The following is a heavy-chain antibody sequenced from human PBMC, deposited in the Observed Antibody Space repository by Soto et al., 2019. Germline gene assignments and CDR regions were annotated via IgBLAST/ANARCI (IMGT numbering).Heavy chain of an antibody. Sequence: QVQLVESGGGVVQPGRSLRLSCAASGFTFSSYGMHWVRQAPGQGLEWVALIWYDGSNKYYTDSVKGRFTISRDNSKNTLYLQMNSLRPEDTAVYYCARDPLYGGNPRSYFDYWGQGTLVTVSS. V-gene: IGHV3-33*01. J-gene: IGHJ4*02. CDR1: GFTFSSYG. CDR3: ARDPLYGGNPRSYFDY. CDR2: IWYDGSNK. D-gene: IGHD4-17*01.